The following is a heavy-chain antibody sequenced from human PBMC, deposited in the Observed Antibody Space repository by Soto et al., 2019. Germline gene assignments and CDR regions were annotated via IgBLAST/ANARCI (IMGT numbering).Heavy chain of an antibody. CDR1: GFTFSRYS. J-gene: IGHJ4*02. D-gene: IGHD4-17*01. Sequence: GGSLRLSCAASGFTFSRYSMNWVRQAPGKGLEWVSSISSSSYIYYADSVKGRFTISRDNAKNSLYLQMNSLRAEDTAVYYCARQAGDYFLGYWGQGTLVTVSS. CDR3: ARQAGDYFLGY. V-gene: IGHV3-21*01. CDR2: ISSSSYI.